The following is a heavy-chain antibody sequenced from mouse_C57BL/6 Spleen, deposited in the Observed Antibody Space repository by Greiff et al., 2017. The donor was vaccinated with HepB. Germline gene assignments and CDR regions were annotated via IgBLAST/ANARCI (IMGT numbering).Heavy chain of an antibody. Sequence: VQLQQSGAELVRPGTSVKVSCKASGYAFTNYLIEWVKQRPGQGLEWIGVINPGSGGTNYNEKFKGKATLTADKSSSTAYMHLSSLTSEDSAVYFCAREASGYYYFDYWGQGTTLTVSS. D-gene: IGHD2-3*01. CDR1: GYAFTNYL. V-gene: IGHV1-54*01. CDR3: AREASGYYYFDY. CDR2: INPGSGGT. J-gene: IGHJ2*01.